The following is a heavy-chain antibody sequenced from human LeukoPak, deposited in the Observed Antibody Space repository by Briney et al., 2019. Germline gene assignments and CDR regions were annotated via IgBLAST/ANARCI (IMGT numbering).Heavy chain of an antibody. CDR2: IYYSGST. CDR1: GGSISSYY. Sequence: SETLSLTCTVSGGSISSYYWIWIRQPPGKGLEWIGYIYYSGSTNYNPSLKSRVTISVDTSKNQFSLKLSSVTAADTAVYYCARHMGLGYTYFYPYFDYWGQGTLVTVSS. V-gene: IGHV4-59*08. D-gene: IGHD2/OR15-2a*01. CDR3: ARHMGLGYTYFYPYFDY. J-gene: IGHJ4*01.